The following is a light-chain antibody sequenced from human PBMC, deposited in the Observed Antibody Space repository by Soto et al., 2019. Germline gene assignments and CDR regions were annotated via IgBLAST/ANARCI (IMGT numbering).Light chain of an antibody. J-gene: IGKJ4*01. V-gene: IGKV2-28*01. CDR2: VGS. CDR1: QSLQHSNGYNY. CDR3: MQALQTPLT. Sequence: DLVMTQSPVSLPVTPGEPAYISCRSSQSLQHSNGYNYLDWYLQKPGQSPQVLIYVGSTRASGVPDRFSGSGSGTYFTLKISRVEAEDVGIYYCMQALQTPLTFGGGTKVEIK.